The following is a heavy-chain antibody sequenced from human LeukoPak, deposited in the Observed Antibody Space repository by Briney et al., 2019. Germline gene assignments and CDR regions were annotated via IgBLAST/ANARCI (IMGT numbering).Heavy chain of an antibody. CDR2: ISGSGGAGT. V-gene: IGHV3-23*01. CDR3: VKDRGGSPFYGMDV. J-gene: IGHJ6*02. Sequence: GGSLRLSCAGSGFTFSSYAMSWVRQAPGEGLEWVSTISGSGGAGTYCADSVKGRFTASRDNSRNTLYLPMNSLRAEDTAVYYCVKDRGGSPFYGMDVWGQGTTVTVSS. D-gene: IGHD1-26*01. CDR1: GFTFSSYA.